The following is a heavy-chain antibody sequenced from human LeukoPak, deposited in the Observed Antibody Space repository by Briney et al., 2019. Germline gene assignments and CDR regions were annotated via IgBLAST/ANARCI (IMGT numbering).Heavy chain of an antibody. CDR1: GFSFDEYT. V-gene: IGHV3-43*01. Sequence: GGSLRLSCAASGFSFDEYTMHWVRQAPGKGLKWVSLISWNGGSTYYAGSVKGRFTISRDNSKNSLYLQMNSLRTEDTALYYCARGYYYYGSGNYDALDIWGQGTMVTVSS. CDR3: ARGYYYYGSGNYDALDI. J-gene: IGHJ3*02. CDR2: ISWNGGST. D-gene: IGHD3-10*01.